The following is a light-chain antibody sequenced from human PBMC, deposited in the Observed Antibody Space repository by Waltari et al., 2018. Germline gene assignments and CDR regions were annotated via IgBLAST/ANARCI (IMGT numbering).Light chain of an antibody. J-gene: IGKJ3*01. Sequence: ETVLTQSPATLSLSPGERATLPCRASQSVSRYLAWYQQKPGQAPRLLIYDASNRATGIPARFSGSGSGTDFTLTISSLEPEDFAVYYCQQRSNWLFTFGPGTKVDIK. CDR2: DAS. V-gene: IGKV3-11*01. CDR1: QSVSRY. CDR3: QQRSNWLFT.